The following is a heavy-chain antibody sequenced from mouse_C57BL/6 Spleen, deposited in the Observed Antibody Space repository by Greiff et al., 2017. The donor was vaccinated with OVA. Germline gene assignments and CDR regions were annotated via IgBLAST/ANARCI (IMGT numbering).Heavy chain of an antibody. Sequence: QVQLQQPGAELVKPGASVKLSCKASGYTFTSYWMQWVKQRPGQGLEWIGEIDPSDSYTNYNQKFKGKATLTVDTSSSTAYMQLSSLTSEDSAVYYCARCYGSSYGWFAYWGQGTLVTVSA. CDR2: IDPSDSYT. J-gene: IGHJ3*01. CDR3: ARCYGSSYGWFAY. D-gene: IGHD1-1*01. V-gene: IGHV1-50*01. CDR1: GYTFTSYW.